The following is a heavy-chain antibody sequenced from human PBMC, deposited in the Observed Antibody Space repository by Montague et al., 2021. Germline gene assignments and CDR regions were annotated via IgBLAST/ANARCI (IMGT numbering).Heavy chain of an antibody. D-gene: IGHD5-12*01. CDR1: GFTFSSYN. Sequence: SLRLSCAASGFTFSSYNMNWVRQAPGKGLEWVSSINSSSSYIYYADPVKGRFTISRDNAKNSLYLQMNSLRDEDTAVYYCARDVSGYELGLPKFDYWGQGTLVTVSS. V-gene: IGHV3-21*01. J-gene: IGHJ4*02. CDR2: INSSSSYI. CDR3: ARDVSGYELGLPKFDY.